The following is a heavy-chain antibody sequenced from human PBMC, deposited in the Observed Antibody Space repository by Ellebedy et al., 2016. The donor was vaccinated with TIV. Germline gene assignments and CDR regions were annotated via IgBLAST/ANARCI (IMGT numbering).Heavy chain of an antibody. Sequence: GESLKISCAASGFTFSSYGMHWVRQAPGKGLEWVAVISYDGSNKYYADSVKGRFTISRDNSKNTLYLQMNSLRAEDTAVYYCAKDLVPVAASTYYYYGMDVWGQGTTVTVSS. J-gene: IGHJ6*02. D-gene: IGHD2-15*01. CDR2: ISYDGSNK. CDR3: AKDLVPVAASTYYYYGMDV. V-gene: IGHV3-30*18. CDR1: GFTFSSYG.